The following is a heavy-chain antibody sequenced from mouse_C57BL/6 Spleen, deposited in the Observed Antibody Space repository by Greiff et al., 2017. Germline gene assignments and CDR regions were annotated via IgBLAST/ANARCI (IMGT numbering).Heavy chain of an antibody. CDR3: ARHEGYYYGSSYFDY. D-gene: IGHD1-1*01. J-gene: IGHJ2*01. V-gene: IGHV5-9*01. CDR1: GFTFSSYT. Sequence: EVKLVESGGGLVKPGGSLKLSCAASGFTFSSYTMSWVRQTPEKRLEWVATISGGGGNTYYPDSVKGRFTISRDNAKNTLYLQMSSLRSEDTALYYSARHEGYYYGSSYFDYWGQGTTLTVSS. CDR2: ISGGGGNT.